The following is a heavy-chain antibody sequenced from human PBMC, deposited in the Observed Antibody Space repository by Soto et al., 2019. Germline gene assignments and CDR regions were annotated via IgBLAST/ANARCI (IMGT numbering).Heavy chain of an antibody. Sequence: QGQLVQSGGEVKKPGASVKVSCKASGYTFNNFGIAWVRQAPGQGLEWLGWINIYNADTKYAHKVQGRVTVTRDTSSSTTYMELRSLAFDDTAVYYCARARWRRPWGADYYDGMDVWGQGTTVTVSS. CDR2: INIYNADT. J-gene: IGHJ6*02. CDR3: ARARWRRPWGADYYDGMDV. D-gene: IGHD3-10*01. V-gene: IGHV1-18*01. CDR1: GYTFNNFG.